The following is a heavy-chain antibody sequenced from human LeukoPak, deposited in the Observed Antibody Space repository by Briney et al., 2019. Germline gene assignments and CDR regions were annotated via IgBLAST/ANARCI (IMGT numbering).Heavy chain of an antibody. CDR3: ARVDGMATTDSDY. Sequence: GASVKVSCKASGYTFTSYDINWVRQATGQGLEWMGWMNPNSGNTGYAQKFQGRVTMTRDTSISTAYMELSRLRSDDTAVYYCARVDGMATTDSDYWGQGTLVTVSS. J-gene: IGHJ4*02. V-gene: IGHV1-8*01. CDR1: GYTFTSYD. D-gene: IGHD5-24*01. CDR2: MNPNSGNT.